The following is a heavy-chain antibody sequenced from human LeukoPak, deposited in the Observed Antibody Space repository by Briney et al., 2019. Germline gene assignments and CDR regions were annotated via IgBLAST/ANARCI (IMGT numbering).Heavy chain of an antibody. CDR3: ARGRTERYYYNYYMDV. Sequence: SETLSHTCTVSGGSISSYYWSWIRQPPGKGLEGIGYIYTSGNTNYSPSLKSRVTMSLDMSNNQFSLKLSSVTAADTAVYYCARGRTERYYYNYYMDVWGKGTTVTVSS. V-gene: IGHV4-4*09. CDR2: IYTSGNT. D-gene: IGHD1-26*01. CDR1: GGSISSYY. J-gene: IGHJ6*03.